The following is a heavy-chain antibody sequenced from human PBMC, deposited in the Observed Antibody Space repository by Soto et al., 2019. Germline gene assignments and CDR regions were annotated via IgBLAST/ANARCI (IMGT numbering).Heavy chain of an antibody. CDR3: ARASGEEMATIAPPHFDY. Sequence: ASVKVSCKASGYTFTSYYMHWVRQAPGQGLEWMGIINPSGSSTSYAQKFQGRVTMTRDTSTSTVYMEMSSLRSEDTAVYYCARASGEEMATIAPPHFDYWGQGTPVTVSS. CDR1: GYTFTSYY. D-gene: IGHD5-12*01. J-gene: IGHJ4*02. V-gene: IGHV1-46*01. CDR2: INPSGSST.